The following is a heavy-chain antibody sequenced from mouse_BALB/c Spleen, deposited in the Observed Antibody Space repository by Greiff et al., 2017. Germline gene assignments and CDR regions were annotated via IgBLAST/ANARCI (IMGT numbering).Heavy chain of an antibody. J-gene: IGHJ2*01. CDR2: ISTSYGDA. CDR3: ARKGTTAGYFDD. Sequence: VQLQESGAELVRPGVSVKISCKGSGYTFTDYAMHWVKQRHAKSLEWIGVISTSYGDASYNQKFKGKATMTVDKSSSTAYMELARLTSEDSAIYYGARKGTTAGYFDDWGEGTTLTVSS. D-gene: IGHD1-2*01. CDR1: GYTFTDYA. V-gene: IGHV1S137*01.